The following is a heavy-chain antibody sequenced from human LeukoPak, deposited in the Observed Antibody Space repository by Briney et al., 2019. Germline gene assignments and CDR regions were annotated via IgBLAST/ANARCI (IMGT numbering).Heavy chain of an antibody. CDR1: GYTLTKLS. CDR2: FDPEDGET. D-gene: IGHD3-22*01. V-gene: IGHV1-24*01. J-gene: IGHJ4*02. CDR3: ATVAPYYYDSSGYLGY. Sequence: ASVKVSCKVSGYTLTKLSMHWVRQAPGKGLEWMGGFDPEDGETIYAQKFQGRVTMTEDTSTDTAYMELSSLRSEDTAVYYCATVAPYYYDSSGYLGYWGQGTLVTVSS.